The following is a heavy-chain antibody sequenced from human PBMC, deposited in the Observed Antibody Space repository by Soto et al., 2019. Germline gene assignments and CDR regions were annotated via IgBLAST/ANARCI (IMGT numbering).Heavy chain of an antibody. D-gene: IGHD3-22*01. CDR1: GGSISSYY. Sequence: LSLTCTVSGGSISSYYWSWIRQPPGKGLEWIGYIYYSGSTNYNPSLKSRVTISVDTSKNQFSLKLSSVTAADTAVYYCARSQDYYDSSGYYYVWSRDAFDIWGQGTMVTVSS. V-gene: IGHV4-59*01. J-gene: IGHJ3*02. CDR3: ARSQDYYDSSGYYYVWSRDAFDI. CDR2: IYYSGST.